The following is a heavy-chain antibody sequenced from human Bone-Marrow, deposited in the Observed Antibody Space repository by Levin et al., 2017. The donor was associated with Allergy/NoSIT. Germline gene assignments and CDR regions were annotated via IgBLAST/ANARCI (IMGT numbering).Heavy chain of an antibody. CDR1: GYTFIDYA. J-gene: IGHJ6*02. Sequence: GASVKVSCKASGYTFIDYAISWVRQAPGQGLEWMGWISAHNGNTNYAQKLQGRVTMTTETPTSTAYMELRSLRSDDTAVYYCARGDCTSTSCYLPGYYGMDVWGQGTTVTVSS. V-gene: IGHV1-18*01. CDR3: ARGDCTSTSCYLPGYYGMDV. CDR2: ISAHNGNT. D-gene: IGHD2-2*01.